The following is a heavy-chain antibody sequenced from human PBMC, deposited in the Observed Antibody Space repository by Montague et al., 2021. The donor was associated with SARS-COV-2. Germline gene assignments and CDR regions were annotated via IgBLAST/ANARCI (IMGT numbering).Heavy chain of an antibody. V-gene: IGHV2-5*02. J-gene: IGHJ4*02. D-gene: IGHD3-9*01. CDR1: GFSLSTSGVG. Sequence: PALVKPTQTLTLTCTFSGFSLSTSGVGVGWIRQPPGKALEWLALIYWDDDKRYSPSLKSRLTITKDTSRNQVVLSLTNVDPLDTATYYCAHLIRYYDIFTGIPFDDWGQGTQVTVSS. CDR2: IYWDDDK. CDR3: AHLIRYYDIFTGIPFDD.